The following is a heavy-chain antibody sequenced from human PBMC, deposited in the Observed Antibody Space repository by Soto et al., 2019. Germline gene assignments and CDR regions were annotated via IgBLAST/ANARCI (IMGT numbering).Heavy chain of an antibody. CDR1: GYTFTSYG. Sequence: ASVKVSWKASGYTFTSYGISWVRQAPGQGLQWMGWISAYNGNTNYAQKLQGRVSITTDTSTSTAYMELRSLRSDDTAVYYCARDGSSCYYYGYWGQGTLVTVSS. J-gene: IGHJ4*02. CDR3: ARDGSSCYYYGY. D-gene: IGHD3-22*01. CDR2: ISAYNGNT. V-gene: IGHV1-18*01.